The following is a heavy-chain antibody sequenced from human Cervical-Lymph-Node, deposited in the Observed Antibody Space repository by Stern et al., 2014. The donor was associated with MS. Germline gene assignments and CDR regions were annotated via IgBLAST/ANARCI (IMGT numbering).Heavy chain of an antibody. CDR2: IHDSGST. D-gene: IGHD1-26*01. Sequence: QVQLVQSGPGLVKPSQTLSLTCTVSGGSISSSGYYWSWIRQPADKGLEWIGSIHDSGSTYYNPSLKSRVTISMDTAQNQFSLKLTSVTAADTAVYYCATTRWDLFTWNWFDPWGQGTLVTVSS. J-gene: IGHJ5*02. CDR3: ATTRWDLFTWNWFDP. CDR1: GGSISSSGYY. V-gene: IGHV4-61*02.